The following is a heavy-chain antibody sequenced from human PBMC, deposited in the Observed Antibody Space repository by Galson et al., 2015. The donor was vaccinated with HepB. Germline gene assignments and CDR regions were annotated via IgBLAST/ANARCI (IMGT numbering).Heavy chain of an antibody. J-gene: IGHJ4*02. V-gene: IGHV3-48*02. Sequence: SLRLSCAASGFTFGSHAMSWVRQAPGQGLEWISFVSSSSNAIYYADSVRGRFTISRDNAKNSLHLHMNSLRDEDTAVYFCARDPAISDNYYYFDCWGQGTLVTVSS. D-gene: IGHD1-1*01. CDR2: VSSSSNAI. CDR1: GFTFGSHA. CDR3: ARDPAISDNYYYFDC.